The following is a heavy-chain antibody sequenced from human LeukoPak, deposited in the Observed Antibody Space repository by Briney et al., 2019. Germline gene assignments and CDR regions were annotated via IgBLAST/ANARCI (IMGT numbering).Heavy chain of an antibody. CDR3: ARQMDLYGTFDY. CDR1: SYSISSRYY. D-gene: IGHD2/OR15-2a*01. CDR2: IYQSGNT. V-gene: IGHV4-38-2*01. J-gene: IGHJ4*02. Sequence: PSETLSLTCVVSSYSISSRYYWGWIRQPPGKGLEWIGSIYQSGNTYYNPSLKRRVAISVDTSKNQFSLKLTSVTAADTAVYYCARQMDLYGTFDYWGQGTLVTVSS.